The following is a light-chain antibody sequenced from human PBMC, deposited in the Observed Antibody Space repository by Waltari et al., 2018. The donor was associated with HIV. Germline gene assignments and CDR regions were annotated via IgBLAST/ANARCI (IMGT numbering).Light chain of an antibody. V-gene: IGLV1-40*01. J-gene: IGLJ3*02. CDR1: SSNIGAGYD. Sequence: QSVLTQPPSVSGAPGQRVTISCTGSSSNIGAGYDVHWYQQLPGTAPHLLIYGNSNRRSGVPDRFSGSKSGTSASLAITGLQAEDEADYYCQSYDSSLGAWVFGGGTRLTVL. CDR2: GNS. CDR3: QSYDSSLGAWV.